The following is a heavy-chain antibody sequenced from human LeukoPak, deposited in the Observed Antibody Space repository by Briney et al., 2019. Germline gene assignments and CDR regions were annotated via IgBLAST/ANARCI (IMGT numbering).Heavy chain of an antibody. D-gene: IGHD6-19*01. J-gene: IGHJ5*02. V-gene: IGHV4-30-4*07. CDR2: IYHSGTT. CDR3: VRGRYSSGWFKDKNWFDP. Sequence: TSETLSLTCAVSGVAISRGGYAWNWIRQPPGKGLEWIAYIYHSGTTYYNPSLKSRATISVDTSKNQFSLKLSSVTAADTAVYYCVRGRYSSGWFKDKNWFDPWGRGIPVTVSS. CDR1: GVAISRGGYA.